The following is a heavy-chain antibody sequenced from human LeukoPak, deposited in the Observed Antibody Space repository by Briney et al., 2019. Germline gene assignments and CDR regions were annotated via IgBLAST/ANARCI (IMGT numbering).Heavy chain of an antibody. J-gene: IGHJ5*02. V-gene: IGHV1-3*01. CDR1: GYTFTAYA. D-gene: IGHD1-26*01. CDR2: INAGNGNT. Sequence: ASVKVSCKASGYTFTAYAMHWVRQAPGQRLEWMGWINAGNGNTKYSQKFQGRVTITRDTSASTAYMELSSLRSEDTAVYYCARDGGGYWFDPWGQGTLVTVSS. CDR3: ARDGGGYWFDP.